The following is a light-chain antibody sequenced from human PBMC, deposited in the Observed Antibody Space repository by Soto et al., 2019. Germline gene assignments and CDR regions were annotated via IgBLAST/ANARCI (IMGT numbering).Light chain of an antibody. CDR3: QSYDSSLRGYV. J-gene: IGLJ1*01. CDR1: SSNIGAGYD. CDR2: GNS. Sequence: QSVLTQPPSVSGAPVQRVTRSCTGSSSNIGAGYDVHWYQQLPGTAPKLLIYGNSNRPSGVPDRFSGSKSGTSASLAITGLQSEDEADYYCQSYDSSLRGYVFGTWTKVTVL. V-gene: IGLV1-40*01.